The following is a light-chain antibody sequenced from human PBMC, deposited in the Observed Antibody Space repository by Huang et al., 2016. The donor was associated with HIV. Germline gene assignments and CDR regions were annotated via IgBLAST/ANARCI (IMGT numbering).Light chain of an antibody. CDR2: WAS. Sequence: DIVMTQPPDSLAVSLGERATINCKSGQSVLYSSNNKNYLAWYQQKPGQPPKLLIYWASTRESGVPDRFSGSGSGTDFTLTISSLQAEDVAVYYCQQYYSTPLTFGGGTKVEIK. V-gene: IGKV4-1*01. J-gene: IGKJ4*01. CDR1: QSVLYSSNNKNY. CDR3: QQYYSTPLT.